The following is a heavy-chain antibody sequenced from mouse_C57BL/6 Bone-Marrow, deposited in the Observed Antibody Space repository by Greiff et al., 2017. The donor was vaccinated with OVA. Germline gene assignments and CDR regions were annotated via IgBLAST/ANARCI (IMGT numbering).Heavy chain of an antibody. CDR3: TRRGLVFAY. Sequence: QVQLKESGAELVRPGASVTLSCKASGYTFTDYEMHWVKQTPVHGLEWIGAIDPETGGTAYNQKFKGKAILTADKSSSTAYMELRSLTSEDSAVYYCTRRGLVFAYWGQGTLVTVSA. CDR1: GYTFTDYE. CDR2: IDPETGGT. J-gene: IGHJ3*01. D-gene: IGHD2-4*01. V-gene: IGHV1-15*01.